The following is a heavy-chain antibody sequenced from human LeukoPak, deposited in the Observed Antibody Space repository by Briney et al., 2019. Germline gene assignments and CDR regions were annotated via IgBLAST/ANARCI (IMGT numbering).Heavy chain of an antibody. Sequence: GGSLRPSCAASGFTFSDYYMSWIRQAPGKGLGWVSYISSSGSTIYYADSVKGRFTISRDNAKNSLYLQMNSLRAEDTAVYYCARARGSCYSCYYYYMDVWGKGTTVTVSS. J-gene: IGHJ6*03. V-gene: IGHV3-11*04. CDR3: ARARGSCYSCYYYYMDV. CDR2: ISSSGSTI. CDR1: GFTFSDYY. D-gene: IGHD2-15*01.